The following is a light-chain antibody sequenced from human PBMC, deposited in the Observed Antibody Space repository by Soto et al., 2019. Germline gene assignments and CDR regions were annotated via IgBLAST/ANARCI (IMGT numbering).Light chain of an antibody. V-gene: IGLV1-44*01. CDR3: AAWDDSLNGLV. Sequence: QTVVTQPPSASGTPGQRVTISCSGSSSNIGSNTVSWYQQLPGTAPKLLIFNSNQRPSGVPDRFSGSKSGTSASLAISGLQSEDEADYHCAAWDDSLNGLVFGGGTKLTVL. J-gene: IGLJ2*01. CDR1: SSNIGSNT. CDR2: NSN.